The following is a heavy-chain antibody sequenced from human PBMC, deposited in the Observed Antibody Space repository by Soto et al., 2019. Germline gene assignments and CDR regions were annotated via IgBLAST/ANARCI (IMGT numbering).Heavy chain of an antibody. Sequence: DVQLEESGGGLVKPGGSLRLSCEASEFTFSVYSMNWVRQAPGKGLEWVSSISSGSSYIYYADSVKGRFTLSRDNDKSSLFLHMNSLRVADTAVYYCTRDRVKIRWGYYHYYGMDVWGQGTTVTVSS. CDR3: TRDRVKIRWGYYHYYGMDV. J-gene: IGHJ6*02. V-gene: IGHV3-21*02. CDR2: ISSGSSYI. CDR1: EFTFSVYS. D-gene: IGHD4-17*01.